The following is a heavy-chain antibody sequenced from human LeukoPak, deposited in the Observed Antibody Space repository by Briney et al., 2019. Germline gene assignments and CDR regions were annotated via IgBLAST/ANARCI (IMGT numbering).Heavy chain of an antibody. CDR2: ISGSGGST. D-gene: IGHD3-3*01. J-gene: IGHJ4*02. CDR1: GFTFNNYA. Sequence: GGSLRLSCAASGFTFNNYAMSWVRQAPGKGLEWVSVISGSGGSTHYADSVKGRFTISRDISKNTLFLQMNSLRAEDTAVYYCAKEEYYDFWSGYRPHFESWGQGTLVTVSS. CDR3: AKEEYYDFWSGYRPHFES. V-gene: IGHV3-23*01.